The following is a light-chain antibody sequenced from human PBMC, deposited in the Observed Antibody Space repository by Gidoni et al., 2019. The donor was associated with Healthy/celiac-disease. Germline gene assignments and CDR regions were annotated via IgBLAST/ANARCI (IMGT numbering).Light chain of an antibody. V-gene: IGKV3-20*01. Sequence: EIVLTQSPGTLSVSPGERATLSCSASQSVSSSYLVGYQRKVGQAPRLLLYGSSSRATGIPDRFSGSGSGTDFTLTISRLEPEDFAVYYCQQYGRTPWTFGQGTKVEIK. CDR2: GSS. CDR3: QQYGRTPWT. J-gene: IGKJ1*01. CDR1: QSVSSSY.